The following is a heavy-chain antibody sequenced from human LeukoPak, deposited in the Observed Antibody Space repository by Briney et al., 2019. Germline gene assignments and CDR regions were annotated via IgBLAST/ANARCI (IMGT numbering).Heavy chain of an antibody. D-gene: IGHD3-10*01. CDR2: ITWDGDTT. CDR3: VKGGYGSRFDS. J-gene: IGHJ4*02. Sequence: GGSLRLSCAASGFTFNDYNMHWVRQAPGKGLEWISLITWDGDTTHYADPVKGRFTISRDNSKNSLYLQMNSLRTEDTALYYCVKGGYGSRFDSWGQGTLVTVSS. CDR1: GFTFNDYN. V-gene: IGHV3-43*01.